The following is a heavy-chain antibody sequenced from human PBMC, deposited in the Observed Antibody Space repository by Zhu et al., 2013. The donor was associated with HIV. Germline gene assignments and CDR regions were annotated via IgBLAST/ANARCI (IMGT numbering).Heavy chain of an antibody. Sequence: QVQLQQWGAGLLKPSETLSLTCAVYGGSFSGYYWSWIRQPPGKGLEWIGEINHSGSTNYNPSLKSRVTISVDTSKNQFSLKLSSVTAADTAVYYCARGRLEPSGSYRKAYYYYGMDVWGQGTTVTVSS. CDR2: INHSGST. CDR3: ARGRLEPSGSYRKAYYYYGMDV. V-gene: IGHV4-34*01. J-gene: IGHJ6*02. CDR1: GGSFSGYY. D-gene: IGHD1-26*01.